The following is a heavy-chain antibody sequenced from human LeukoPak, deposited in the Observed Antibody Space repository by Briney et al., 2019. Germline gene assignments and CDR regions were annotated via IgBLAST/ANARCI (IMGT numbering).Heavy chain of an antibody. CDR3: AINYYGSGSLLDY. CDR2: IYYSGST. V-gene: IGHV4-39*01. J-gene: IGHJ4*02. Sequence: PSETLSLTCTVSGGSISSSSYYWGWIRQPPGKGLEWIGSIYYSGSTYYNPSLKSRVTISVDTSKNQFSLKLSSVTAADTAVYYCAINYYGSGSLLDYWGQVTVVTVSS. CDR1: GGSISSSSYY. D-gene: IGHD3-10*01.